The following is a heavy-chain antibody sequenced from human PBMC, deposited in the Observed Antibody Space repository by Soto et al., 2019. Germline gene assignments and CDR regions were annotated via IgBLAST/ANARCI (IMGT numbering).Heavy chain of an antibody. J-gene: IGHJ4*02. Sequence: QVQLVQSGAEEKKPGASVKVSCTGSGYTFTNYAMHWVRQAPGQRLEWMGWINAGNGNTKYSQKFQGRVTITRDTSASTAYMELSSLRSEDTAVYYCARVSGYYLPDYWGQGTLVTVSS. CDR1: GYTFTNYA. CDR3: ARVSGYYLPDY. D-gene: IGHD5-12*01. V-gene: IGHV1-3*05. CDR2: INAGNGNT.